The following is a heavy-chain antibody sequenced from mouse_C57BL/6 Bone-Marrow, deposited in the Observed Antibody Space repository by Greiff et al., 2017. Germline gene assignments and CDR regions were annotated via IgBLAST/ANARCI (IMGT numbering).Heavy chain of an antibody. J-gene: IGHJ1*03. D-gene: IGHD4-1*01. CDR1: GFNIKDDY. CDR3: TTGFYLNWDG. V-gene: IGHV14-4*01. Sequence: EVQLQQSGAELVRPGASVKLSCTASGFNIKDDYMHWVQPRPEQGLEWIGWIDPENGYTEYASNVQGTVTITADTSSNTAYLQLSSLTSEDTAVYYCTTGFYLNWDGWGKGTTLTVSS. CDR2: IDPENGYT.